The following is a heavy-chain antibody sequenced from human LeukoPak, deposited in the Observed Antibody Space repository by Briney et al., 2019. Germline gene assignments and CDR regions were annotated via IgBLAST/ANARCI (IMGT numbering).Heavy chain of an antibody. CDR2: ISSSGSTI. Sequence: PGGSLRLSCAASGFTFYTYSMNWVRQAPGTGLEWVSYISSSGSTIYYADSVKGRFTISRDNAKNSLYLQMNSLRAEDTVVYYCAELGITMIGGVWGKGTTVTISS. D-gene: IGHD3-10*02. V-gene: IGHV3-48*04. J-gene: IGHJ6*04. CDR3: AELGITMIGGV. CDR1: GFTFYTYS.